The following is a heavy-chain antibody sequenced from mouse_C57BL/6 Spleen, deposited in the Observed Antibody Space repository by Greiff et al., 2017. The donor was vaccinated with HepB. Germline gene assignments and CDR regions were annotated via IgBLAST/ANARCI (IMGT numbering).Heavy chain of an antibody. D-gene: IGHD2-4*01. Sequence: EVQLVESGGGLVKPGGSLKLSCAASGSTFSAYGMHWVRQAPEKGLEWVAYISSGSSTIYSADTVKGRVTLSRDNAKNTLFLQMTSLRSEDTAMYYCARGIYYDYACFAYWGQGTLVTVSA. J-gene: IGHJ3*01. CDR3: ARGIYYDYACFAY. CDR2: ISSGSSTI. CDR1: GSTFSAYG. V-gene: IGHV5-17*01.